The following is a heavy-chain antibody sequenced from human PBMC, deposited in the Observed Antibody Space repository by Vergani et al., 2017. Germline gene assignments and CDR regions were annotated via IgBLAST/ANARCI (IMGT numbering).Heavy chain of an antibody. CDR2: IIPIFGTA. D-gene: IGHD2-2*02. CDR1: GGTFSSYA. CDR3: ASPGDCSSTSCYTVSVHSYGMDV. J-gene: IGHJ6*01. Sequence: QVQLVQSGAEVKKPGSSVKVSCKASGGTFSSYAISWVRQAPGQGLEWMGRIIPIFGTANYAQKFQGRVTITADESTSPAYMELSSLRSEDTAVYYCASPGDCSSTSCYTVSVHSYGMDVWGRGTTVTVSS. V-gene: IGHV1-69*18.